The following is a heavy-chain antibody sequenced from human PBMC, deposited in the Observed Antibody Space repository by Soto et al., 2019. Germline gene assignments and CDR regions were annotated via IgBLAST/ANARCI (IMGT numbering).Heavy chain of an antibody. V-gene: IGHV4-30-4*01. CDR2: IYYSGST. Sequence: SETLSLTCTVSGGSISSGDYYWSWIRQPPGKGLEWIGYIYYSGSTYYNPSLKSRVTISVDTSKNQFSLKLSSVTAADTAVYYCARARGGYCSSKSCYITGWFDPWRQGPLVTVS. CDR1: GGSISSGDYY. J-gene: IGHJ5*02. CDR3: ARARGGYCSSKSCYITGWFDP. D-gene: IGHD2-2*02.